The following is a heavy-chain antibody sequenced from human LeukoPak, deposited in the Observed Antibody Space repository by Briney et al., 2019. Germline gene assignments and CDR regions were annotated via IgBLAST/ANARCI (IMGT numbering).Heavy chain of an antibody. D-gene: IGHD3-3*01. CDR2: IRSKAHGGTT. V-gene: IGHV3-49*04. J-gene: IGHJ4*02. CDR1: GFTFGDYS. Sequence: PGRSLRLSCTGSGFTFGDYSMNWVRQAPGKGLEWVAFIRSKAHGGTTEYAASVKGRFTFSRDDSRSVAYLQMNNLGTEDTAVYYCARDQVYYDFWSAYWGQGTLVTVSS. CDR3: ARDQVYYDFWSAY.